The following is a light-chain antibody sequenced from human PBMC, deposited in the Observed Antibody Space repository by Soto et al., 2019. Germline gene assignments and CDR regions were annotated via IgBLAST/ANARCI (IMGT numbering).Light chain of an antibody. J-gene: IGKJ1*01. CDR1: QSVSSSY. V-gene: IGKV3-20*01. CDR3: QQYGSSGT. Sequence: ALTQSPFALSSSPVERSTLSCMASQSVSSSYLSCYQQKPGQAPRLLIYGASSRATGIPDRFSGSGSGTDFTLTISRLEPEDFAVYYCQQYGSSGTFGQGTKVDIK. CDR2: GAS.